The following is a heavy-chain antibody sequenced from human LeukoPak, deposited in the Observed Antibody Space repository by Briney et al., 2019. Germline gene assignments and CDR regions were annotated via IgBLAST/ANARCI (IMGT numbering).Heavy chain of an antibody. J-gene: IGHJ4*02. CDR1: GYTLTELS. CDR3: ARDLEGTDY. CDR2: INPNSGGT. D-gene: IGHD1-1*01. Sequence: ASVKVSCKVSGYTLTELSMHWVRQAPGQGLEWMGRINPNSGGTNYAQKFQGRVTMTRDTSISTAYMELSRLRSDDTAVYYCARDLEGTDYWGQGTLVTVSS. V-gene: IGHV1-2*06.